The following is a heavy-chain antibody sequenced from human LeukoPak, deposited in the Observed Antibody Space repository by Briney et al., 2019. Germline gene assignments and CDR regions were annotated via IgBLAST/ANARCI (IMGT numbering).Heavy chain of an antibody. CDR2: IWYDGSKK. CDR1: GFTFSSYG. V-gene: IGHV3-33*01. CDR3: ARAISYYYGSGSPLGAFDI. Sequence: GGSLRLSCAASGFTFSSYGMHWVRQAPGKGLEWVAVIWYDGSKKYYADSVKGRFTISRDHSKNTLYLQMNSLRAEDTAVYYCARAISYYYGSGSPLGAFDIWGQGTMVTVSS. J-gene: IGHJ3*02. D-gene: IGHD3-10*01.